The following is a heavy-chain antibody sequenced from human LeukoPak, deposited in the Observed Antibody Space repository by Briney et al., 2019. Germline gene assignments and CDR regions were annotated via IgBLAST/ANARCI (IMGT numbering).Heavy chain of an antibody. CDR1: GYTFTSYD. V-gene: IGHV1-8*03. CDR2: MNPNSGNT. Sequence: ASVKVSCKASGYTFTSYDINWVRQATGQGLEWMGWMNPNSGNTGYAQKFQGRVTITRNTSISTAYMELSSLRSEGTAVYYCARGRLQKVATAKYYFDYWGQGTLVTVSS. D-gene: IGHD5-12*01. J-gene: IGHJ4*02. CDR3: ARGRLQKVATAKYYFDY.